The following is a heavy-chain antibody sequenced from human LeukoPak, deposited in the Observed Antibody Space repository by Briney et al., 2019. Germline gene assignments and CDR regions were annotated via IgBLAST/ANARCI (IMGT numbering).Heavy chain of an antibody. D-gene: IGHD2-2*01. CDR2: INYSGIT. J-gene: IGHJ4*02. CDR1: GGSISSTSYY. V-gene: IGHV4-39*01. Sequence: NPSETLSLTCTVSGGSISSTSYYWGWIRQPPGKGPEWIGSINYSGITYYNPSLKSRVTISVDTSKNQFSLKLSSVTAADTAVYYCARVDIVVVPSANFDCWGQGTLVTVSS. CDR3: ARVDIVVVPSANFDC.